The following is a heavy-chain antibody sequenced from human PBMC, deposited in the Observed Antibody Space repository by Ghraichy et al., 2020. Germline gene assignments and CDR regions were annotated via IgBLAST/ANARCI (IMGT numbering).Heavy chain of an antibody. J-gene: IGHJ5*02. CDR2: ISWNSGSI. V-gene: IGHV3-9*01. CDR1: GFTFDDYA. CDR3: AKAENRYSYGYLNWFDP. Sequence: GGSLRLSCAASGFTFDDYAMHWVRQAPGKGLEWVSGISWNSGSIGYADSVKGRFTISRDNAKNSLYLQMNSLRAEDTALYYCAKAENRYSYGYLNWFDPWGQGTLVTVSS. D-gene: IGHD5-18*01.